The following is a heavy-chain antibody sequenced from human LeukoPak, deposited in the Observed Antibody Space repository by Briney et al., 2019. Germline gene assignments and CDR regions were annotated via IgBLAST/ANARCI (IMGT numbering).Heavy chain of an antibody. CDR1: GFTVSSNY. CDR2: ISGSGGTT. V-gene: IGHV3-23*01. Sequence: GGSLRLSCAASGFTVSSNYMTWVRQAPGKGLEWVSDISGSGGTTYYADPVKGRFNISRDNSKNPLYLQMNRLRVEDTAVYYCAKDRYTSDLYYSDYWGRGTLVTVSS. D-gene: IGHD6-19*01. CDR3: AKDRYTSDLYYSDY. J-gene: IGHJ4*02.